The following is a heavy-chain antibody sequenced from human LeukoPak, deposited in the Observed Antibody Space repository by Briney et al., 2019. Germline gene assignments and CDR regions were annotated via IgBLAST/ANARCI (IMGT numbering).Heavy chain of an antibody. J-gene: IGHJ4*02. D-gene: IGHD1-20*01. CDR2: ISSDGGRT. Sequence: PGGSLRLSCSASGFTFTSYAMHWVRQAPGKGLEYVAAISSDGGRTFYAESVKGRFTISRDNSKNTLYLHMSSLRAEDTAVYYCVKGGRNNWNPPGIDYWGQGTLVTVSS. CDR3: VKGGRNNWNPPGIDY. CDR1: GFTFTSYA. V-gene: IGHV3-64D*09.